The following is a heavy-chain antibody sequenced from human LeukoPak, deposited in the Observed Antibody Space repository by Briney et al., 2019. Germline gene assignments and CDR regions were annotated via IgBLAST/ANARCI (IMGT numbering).Heavy chain of an antibody. CDR2: ISGSGGST. CDR3: ARDLVGLPLES. CDR1: GLNFNNYA. V-gene: IGHV3-23*01. D-gene: IGHD2-15*01. Sequence: GGTLRLSCAASGLNFNNYAMSWVRQAPGKGLEWVSAISGSGGSTYYADSVKGRFTISRDNSKNTLYLQMNSLRAEDTAVYYCARDLVGLPLESWGQGTLVTVSS. J-gene: IGHJ4*02.